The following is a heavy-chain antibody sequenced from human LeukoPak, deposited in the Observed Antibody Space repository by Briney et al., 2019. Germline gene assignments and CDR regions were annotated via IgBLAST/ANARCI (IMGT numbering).Heavy chain of an antibody. V-gene: IGHV1-2*02. J-gene: IGHJ4*02. D-gene: IGHD2-2*01. CDR3: ARDGACSSTSCQNFDY. Sequence: ASVKVSCKASGYTFTGYYIHWVRKAPGQGLEWMGWINPYSGATNYVQKFQGRVTMTTDTSINTAYMDLSSLRSDDTAMYYCARDGACSSTSCQNFDYWGQGTLVTVSS. CDR1: GYTFTGYY. CDR2: INPYSGAT.